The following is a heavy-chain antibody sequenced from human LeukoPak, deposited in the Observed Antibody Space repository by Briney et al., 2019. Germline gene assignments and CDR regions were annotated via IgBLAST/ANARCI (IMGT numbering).Heavy chain of an antibody. J-gene: IGHJ4*02. CDR2: IYYSGST. CDR3: ARDRGYGVFFDY. D-gene: IGHD4-17*01. Sequence: SETLSLTCTVSGGSISSYYWSWIRQPPGKGLEWIGYIYYSGSTYYNPSLKSRVTISVDTSKNQFSLKLSSVTAADTAVYYCARDRGYGVFFDYWGQGTLVTVSS. CDR1: GGSISSYY. V-gene: IGHV4-30-4*01.